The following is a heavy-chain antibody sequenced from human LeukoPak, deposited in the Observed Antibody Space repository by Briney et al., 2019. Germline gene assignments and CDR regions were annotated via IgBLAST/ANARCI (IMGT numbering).Heavy chain of an antibody. V-gene: IGHV7-4-1*02. Sequence: GASVKVSCKASGYTFTSYYMHWVRRAPGQGLEWMGWINTNTGNPTYAQGFTGRFVFSLDTSVSTAYLQISSLKAEDTAVYYCAREGCSGGSCIYYWGQGTLVTVSS. CDR2: INTNTGNP. CDR3: AREGCSGGSCIYY. D-gene: IGHD2-15*01. CDR1: GYTFTSYY. J-gene: IGHJ4*02.